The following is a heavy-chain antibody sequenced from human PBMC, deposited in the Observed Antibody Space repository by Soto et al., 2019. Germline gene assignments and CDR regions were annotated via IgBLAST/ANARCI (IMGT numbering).Heavy chain of an antibody. CDR1: VVSISSGCYS. CDR3: ARATSPGYCIGGSCESMEYYYYYGMEV. V-gene: IGHV4-30-2*01. D-gene: IGHD2-15*01. Sequence: PSETLSLTCAFSVVSISSGCYSWSWIRQPPWKGLEWIGYIYHSGSTYYNPSLKSRVTISVDRSKNQFSPKLSSVTAAETAVYYCARATSPGYCIGGSCESMEYYYYYGMEVWGQGTTVTVSS. J-gene: IGHJ6*02. CDR2: IYHSGST.